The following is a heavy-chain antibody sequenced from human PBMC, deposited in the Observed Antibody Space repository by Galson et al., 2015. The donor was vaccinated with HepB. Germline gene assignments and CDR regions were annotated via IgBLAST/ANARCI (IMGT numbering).Heavy chain of an antibody. V-gene: IGHV3-23*01. J-gene: IGHJ4*02. D-gene: IGHD3-10*01. CDR3: AKAIHYGSQNNYKSFHS. Sequence: SLRLSCAASGFTFSSNAMTWVRQAPGKGLVGVASISDSSANTYYADSAKGRFTISRDHPQKTLSLLMDSLRAGETAVYYCAKAIHYGSQNNYKSFHSWGQGTLVTVSS. CDR2: ISDSSANT. CDR1: GFTFSSNA.